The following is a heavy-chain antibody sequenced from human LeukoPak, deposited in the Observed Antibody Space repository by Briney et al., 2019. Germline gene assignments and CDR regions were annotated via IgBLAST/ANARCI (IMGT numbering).Heavy chain of an antibody. CDR2: IYHGGST. V-gene: IGHV4-39*07. CDR1: GGSISTSTSY. J-gene: IGHJ5*02. D-gene: IGHD6-19*01. CDR3: ARATGLTSGWRWFDP. Sequence: SETLSLTCTVSGGSISTSTSYWGWIRQPPGKGLEWIGSIYHGGSTYYNPSLKSRVTMSVDTSKNQVSLKMSFVTAADTAVYYCARATGLTSGWRWFDPWGQGTLVTVSS.